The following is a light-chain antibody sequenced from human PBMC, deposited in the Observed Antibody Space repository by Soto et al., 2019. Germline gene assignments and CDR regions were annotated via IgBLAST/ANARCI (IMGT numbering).Light chain of an antibody. CDR3: QQYYSRVT. CDR1: QSVSSF. V-gene: IGKV3-11*01. J-gene: IGKJ1*01. Sequence: EIVLTQSPATVSLSPGERATLSCRASQSVSSFLSWHQQKPGQAPRLLIYDASKRATGIPARFSGSGSGTDFTLTISSLEPEDFAVYYCQQYYSRVTFGQGTTVEIK. CDR2: DAS.